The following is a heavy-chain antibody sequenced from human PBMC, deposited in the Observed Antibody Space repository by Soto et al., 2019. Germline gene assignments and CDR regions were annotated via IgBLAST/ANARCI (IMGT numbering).Heavy chain of an antibody. CDR1: GFSLSTRGVG. Sequence: SGPTMVNPTQTLTLTFPFSGFSLSTRGVGVGWIRQPPGKALEWLALIYWDDDKRYSPSLKSRLTITKDTSKNQVVLTMFNMELMDTATYYCAHRLGSSWYNGFDPWGQGTLVTVSS. D-gene: IGHD6-13*01. CDR3: AHRLGSSWYNGFDP. J-gene: IGHJ5*02. CDR2: IYWDDDK. V-gene: IGHV2-5*02.